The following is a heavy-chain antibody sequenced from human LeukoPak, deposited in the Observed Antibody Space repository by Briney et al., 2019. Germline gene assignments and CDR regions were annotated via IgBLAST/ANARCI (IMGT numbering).Heavy chain of an antibody. J-gene: IGHJ3*02. Sequence: PGGSLRLSGAASGFTVSRNYMSWVRQAPGKGLEWVSVIYSGGSTYYADSVKGRFTISRDNSKNTLYLQMNSLRAEDTAVYYCASRGSKWELLWNAFDIWGQGTMVTVSS. CDR1: GFTVSRNY. CDR3: ASRGSKWELLWNAFDI. D-gene: IGHD1-26*01. V-gene: IGHV3-53*01. CDR2: IYSGGST.